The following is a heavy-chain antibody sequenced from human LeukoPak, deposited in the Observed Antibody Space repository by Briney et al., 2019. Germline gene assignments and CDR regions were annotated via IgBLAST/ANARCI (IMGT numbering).Heavy chain of an antibody. V-gene: IGHV1-69*04. CDR2: IIPILGIA. J-gene: IGHJ3*01. Sequence: GSSVKVSCKASGGTFSSYAISWVRQAPGQGLEWMGRIIPILGIANYAQKFQGRVTITADKSTSTAYMELSSLRSEDTAVYYCARVGLGHAFDLWGQGTMITVSS. CDR3: ARVGLGHAFDL. CDR1: GGTFSSYA. D-gene: IGHD3/OR15-3a*01.